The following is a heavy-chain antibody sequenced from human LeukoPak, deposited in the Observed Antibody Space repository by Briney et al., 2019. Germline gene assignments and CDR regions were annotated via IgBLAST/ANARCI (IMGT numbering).Heavy chain of an antibody. CDR3: ARRRWLAPYYYYGMDV. V-gene: IGHV6-1*01. CDR1: GDSVSSNSAA. D-gene: IGHD6-19*01. CDR2: TYYRSKWYN. J-gene: IGHJ6*02. Sequence: SQTLSLTCAISGDSVSSNSAAWNWIRQSPSRGLEWLGRTYYRSKWYNDYAVSVKSRITINPDTPKNQFSLQLNSVTPEDTAVYYCARRRWLAPYYYYGMDVWGQGTTVTVSS.